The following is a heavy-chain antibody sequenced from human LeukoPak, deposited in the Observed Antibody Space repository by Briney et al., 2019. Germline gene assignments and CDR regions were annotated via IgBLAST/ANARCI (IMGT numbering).Heavy chain of an antibody. CDR2: ISYDGSNK. J-gene: IGHJ4*02. CDR1: GFTFSSYA. V-gene: IGHV3-30-3*01. D-gene: IGHD5-12*01. Sequence: PGGSLRLSCAASGFTFSSYAMHWVRQAPGKGLEWVAVISYDGSNKYYADSVKGRSTISSDNSKNTLYLQMNSLKTEDTAVYYCTTFTGYSGYWGQGTLVTVSS. CDR3: TTFTGYSGY.